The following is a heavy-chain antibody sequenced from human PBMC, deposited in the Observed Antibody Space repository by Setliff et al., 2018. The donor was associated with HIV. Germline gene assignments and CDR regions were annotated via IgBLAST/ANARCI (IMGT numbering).Heavy chain of an antibody. CDR1: GASVTSGYYY. CDR3: ASLGSSGYYFHY. J-gene: IGHJ4*02. V-gene: IGHV4-61*09. Sequence: SETLSLTCTVSGASVTSGYYYWSWIRQTAGKGLEWIGHVYTGGSTKYTSSLKSRVTMSLDTSRSQFSLNLTSLTAADTAVYYCASLGSSGYYFHYWGQGILVTV. CDR2: VYTGGST. D-gene: IGHD3-22*01.